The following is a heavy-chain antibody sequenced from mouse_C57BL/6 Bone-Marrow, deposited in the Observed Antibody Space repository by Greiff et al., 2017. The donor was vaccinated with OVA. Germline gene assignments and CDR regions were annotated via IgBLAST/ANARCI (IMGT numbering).Heavy chain of an antibody. J-gene: IGHJ2*01. Sequence: EVKLVESGGDLVKPGGSLKLSCAASGFTFSSYGMSWVRQTPDKRLEWVATISSGGSYTYYPDSVKGRFTISRDNAKNTLYLQMSSLKSEDTAMYYCARREGLDYWGQGTTLTVSS. CDR1: GFTFSSYG. CDR2: ISSGGSYT. V-gene: IGHV5-6*02. CDR3: ARREGLDY.